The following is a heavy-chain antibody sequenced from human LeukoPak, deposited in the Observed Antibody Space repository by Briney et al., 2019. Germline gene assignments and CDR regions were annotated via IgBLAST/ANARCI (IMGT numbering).Heavy chain of an antibody. CDR1: GFTFTSYS. CDR2: ISSSSRYI. J-gene: IGHJ3*02. CDR3: AKDPSTMTADAFDI. Sequence: GGSLRLSCAASGFTFTSYSMNWVRQAPGRGLEWVSSISSSSRYIYYADSVKGRFTISRDNAKNTLYLQMNSLRAEDTAVYYCAKDPSTMTADAFDIWGQGTMVTVSS. D-gene: IGHD3-22*01. V-gene: IGHV3-21*04.